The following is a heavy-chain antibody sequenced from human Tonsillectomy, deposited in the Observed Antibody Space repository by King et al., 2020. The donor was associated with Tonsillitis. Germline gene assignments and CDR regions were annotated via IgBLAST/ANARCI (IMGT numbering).Heavy chain of an antibody. J-gene: IGHJ3*02. Sequence: VQLVESGGGLVKPGGSLRLSCVVSGFTFTNAWMSWVRQAPGKGLEWVGRSKGKTDGGTTDYAAPVKGRFTISRDDSKKTVYLQMNSLKTEDTAVYYCTRDDRGSSDAFYIWGQGTMVTVSS. CDR2: SKGKTDGGTT. CDR1: GFTFTNAW. D-gene: IGHD1-26*01. V-gene: IGHV3-15*01. CDR3: TRDDRGSSDAFYI.